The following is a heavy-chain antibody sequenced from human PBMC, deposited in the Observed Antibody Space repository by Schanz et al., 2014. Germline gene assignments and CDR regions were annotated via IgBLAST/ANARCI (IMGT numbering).Heavy chain of an antibody. D-gene: IGHD3-22*01. CDR3: ARSNYYDNSDYYNSFDY. Sequence: QVQLAQSGAEVKKPGSSVKVSCKASGVTFSSYSISWVRQAPGQGLEWMGRIIPILGIANYAQKFQGRVTNTADKSTSTSYMDLSSLRPEGTAVYYCARSNYYDNSDYYNSFDYWGQGTLVTVSS. CDR1: GVTFSSYS. J-gene: IGHJ4*02. CDR2: IIPILGIA. V-gene: IGHV1-69*02.